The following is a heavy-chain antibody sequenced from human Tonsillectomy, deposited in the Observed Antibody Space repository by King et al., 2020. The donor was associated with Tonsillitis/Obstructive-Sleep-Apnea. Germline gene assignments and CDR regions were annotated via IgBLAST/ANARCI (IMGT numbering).Heavy chain of an antibody. CDR3: ARQIVVVVTASRTYAFDY. CDR2: IYYSGST. CDR1: GGSISSSSYY. D-gene: IGHD2-21*02. J-gene: IGHJ4*02. V-gene: IGHV4-39*01. Sequence: LQLQESGPGLVKPSETLSLTCTVSGGSISSSSYYWGWICQPPGKGLEWIGSIYYSGSTYYNPSLKSRVTISVDTSKNQFSLKLSSVTAADTAVYYCARQIVVVVTASRTYAFDYWGQGTLVTVSS.